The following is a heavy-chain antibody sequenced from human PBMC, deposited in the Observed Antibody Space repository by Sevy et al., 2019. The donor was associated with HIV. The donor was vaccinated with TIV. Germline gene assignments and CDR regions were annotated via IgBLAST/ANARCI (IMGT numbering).Heavy chain of an antibody. V-gene: IGHV4-30-4*01. J-gene: IGHJ3*02. CDR2: IYYSGST. Sequence: SETLSLTCTVSGGSISSGDYYWSWIRQPPGKGLEWIGYIYYSGSTYYNPSLKSRVTISVDTSKNQFSLKLSSVTAADTAVYYCAREVYEIQDSSGWYDAFDIWGQGTIVTVSS. CDR1: GGSISSGDYY. D-gene: IGHD6-19*01. CDR3: AREVYEIQDSSGWYDAFDI.